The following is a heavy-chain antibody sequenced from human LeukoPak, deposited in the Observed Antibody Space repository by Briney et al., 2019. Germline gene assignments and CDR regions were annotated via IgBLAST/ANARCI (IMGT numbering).Heavy chain of an antibody. Sequence: PGRFLRLSCAASGFTFSDYGIHWVRQAPGKGLEWVAVIWYDGTNKYYGDSVKGRFTISRDNSKNTLYLQMNSLRAEDTAVYYCAKDRGSYSTTADSWGQGTLVTVSS. V-gene: IGHV3-33*06. D-gene: IGHD1-26*01. CDR1: GFTFSDYG. CDR3: AKDRGSYSTTADS. CDR2: IWYDGTNK. J-gene: IGHJ5*01.